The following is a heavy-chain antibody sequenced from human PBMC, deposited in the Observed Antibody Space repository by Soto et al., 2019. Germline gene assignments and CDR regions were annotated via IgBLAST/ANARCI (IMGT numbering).Heavy chain of an antibody. CDR2: ISYTGYT. D-gene: IGHD6-19*01. CDR3: ARVQSVADPTGYGMYV. V-gene: IGHV4-59*01. J-gene: IGHJ6*02. Sequence: QVQLQESGPGLLKPSETLSLTCSVSGGSINNYFWSWIRQPPGKGLDFIGYISYTGYTNQNPSLRSRVTISVDMSNNRFSLKLNSVTAADTAVYYCARVQSVADPTGYGMYVWGQGTTVTVSS. CDR1: GGSINNYF.